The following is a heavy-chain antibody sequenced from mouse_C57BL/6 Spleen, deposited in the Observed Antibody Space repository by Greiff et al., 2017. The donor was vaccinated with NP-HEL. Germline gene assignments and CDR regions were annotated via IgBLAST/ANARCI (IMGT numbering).Heavy chain of an antibody. CDR3: AIYYYGSPWFAY. V-gene: IGHV1-64*01. Sequence: HVQLQQSGAELVKPGASVKLSCKASGYTFTSYWMHWVKQRPGQGLEWIGMIHPNSGSTNYNEKFKSKATLTVDKSSSTAYMQLSSLTSEDSAVYYCAIYYYGSPWFAYWGQGTLVTVSA. CDR2: IHPNSGST. D-gene: IGHD1-1*01. CDR1: GYTFTSYW. J-gene: IGHJ3*01.